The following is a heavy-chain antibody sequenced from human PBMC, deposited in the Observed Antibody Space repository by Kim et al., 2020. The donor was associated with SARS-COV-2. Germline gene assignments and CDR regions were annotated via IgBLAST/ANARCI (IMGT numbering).Heavy chain of an antibody. CDR1: GGSISSSSYY. CDR2: IYYSGST. J-gene: IGHJ5*02. V-gene: IGHV4-39*01. Sequence: SETLSLTCTVSGGSISSSSYYWGWIRQPPGKGLEWIGSIYYSGSTYYNPSLKSRVTISVDTSKNQFSLKLSSVTAADTAVYYCAGGPRGIAASTRFDPCGQGTLVTVSS. D-gene: IGHD6-13*01. CDR3: AGGPRGIAASTRFDP.